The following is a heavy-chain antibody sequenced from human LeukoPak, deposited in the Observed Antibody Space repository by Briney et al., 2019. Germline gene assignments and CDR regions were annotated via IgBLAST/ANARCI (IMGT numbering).Heavy chain of an antibody. CDR3: ARDSGDREKYSSSFPQNDY. J-gene: IGHJ4*02. D-gene: IGHD6-6*01. Sequence: GASVKVSCKASGGTFSSYGISWVRQAPGQGLEWMGWISAYNGNTNYAQKLQGRVTMTTDTSTSTAYMELRSLRSDDTAVYYCARDSGDREKYSSSFPQNDYWGQGTLVTVSS. CDR2: ISAYNGNT. CDR1: GGTFSSYG. V-gene: IGHV1-18*01.